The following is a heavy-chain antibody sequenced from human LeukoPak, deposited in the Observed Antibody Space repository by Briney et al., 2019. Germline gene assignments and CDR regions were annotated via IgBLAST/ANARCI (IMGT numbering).Heavy chain of an antibody. V-gene: IGHV1-2*02. D-gene: IGHD2-15*01. J-gene: IGHJ5*02. Sequence: ASVKVSCKASGYTFTGYYMHWVRQAPGQGREWMGWINPNSGGTNYAQKFQGRVTMTRDTSISTAYMELSRLRSDDTAVYYCAIVVVAATLSGDWFDPWGQGTLVTVSS. CDR3: AIVVVAATLSGDWFDP. CDR2: INPNSGGT. CDR1: GYTFTGYY.